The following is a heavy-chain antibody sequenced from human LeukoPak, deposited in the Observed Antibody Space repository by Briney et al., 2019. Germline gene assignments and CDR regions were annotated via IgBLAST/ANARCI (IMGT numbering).Heavy chain of an antibody. CDR3: AKVMTRTMVRGVPPSDY. D-gene: IGHD3-10*01. V-gene: IGHV3-23*01. CDR1: GFTFSSYA. J-gene: IGHJ4*02. Sequence: GGSLRLSCAASGFTFSSYAMSWVRQAPGKGLEWVSAISGSGGSTYYADSVKGRFTISRDNSKNTLYLQMNSLRAEDTAVYYCAKVMTRTMVRGVPPSDYWGQGTLVSVSS. CDR2: ISGSGGST.